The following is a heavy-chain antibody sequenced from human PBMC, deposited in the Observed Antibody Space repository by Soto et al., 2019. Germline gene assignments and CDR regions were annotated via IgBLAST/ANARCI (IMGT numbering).Heavy chain of an antibody. CDR1: GGSFSIYT. D-gene: IGHD2-2*01. Sequence: QVQLVQSGSEVKKPGSSVRVSCKTSGGSFSIYTFSWVRQAPGQGLEWMGRVLPFLDLTTRSQKFQGGVTVTGDKSTATDYMGMSSVRSEDTAVYYWATDRAIGIWRKLDAWGQGPVVSGSS. J-gene: IGHJ5*02. CDR3: ATDRAIGIWRKLDA. CDR2: VLPFLDLT. V-gene: IGHV1-69*02.